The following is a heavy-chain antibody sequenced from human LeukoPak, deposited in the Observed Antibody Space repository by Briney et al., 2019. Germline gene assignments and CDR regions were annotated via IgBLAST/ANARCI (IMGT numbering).Heavy chain of an antibody. V-gene: IGHV4-59*01. CDR3: ARGGYDSGSAAYY. CDR2: IYYTGST. D-gene: IGHD3-10*01. J-gene: IGHJ4*02. CDR1: GGSISSYY. Sequence: SETLSLTCTVSGGSISSYYWSWIRQPPGKGPEWIGYIYYTGSTNYNPSLKSRVTISIDTSKNQLSLKLSSVTAADTAVYYCARGGYDSGSAAYYWGQGTLVTVSS.